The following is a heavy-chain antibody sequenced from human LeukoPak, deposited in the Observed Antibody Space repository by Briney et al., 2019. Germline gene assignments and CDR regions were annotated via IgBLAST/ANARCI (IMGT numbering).Heavy chain of an antibody. J-gene: IGHJ4*02. Sequence: PGGSLRLSCAASGFTLRSYWMSWVRQAPGRGLEWVANIKQDGSEKYYVDSVKGRFTISRDNAKNSLSLQMNSLRAEDTAVYYCVRVRGIRYRTGWYHYFDFWGQGTLVTVSS. D-gene: IGHD6-19*01. CDR1: GFTLRSYW. V-gene: IGHV3-7*04. CDR2: IKQDGSEK. CDR3: VRVRGIRYRTGWYHYFDF.